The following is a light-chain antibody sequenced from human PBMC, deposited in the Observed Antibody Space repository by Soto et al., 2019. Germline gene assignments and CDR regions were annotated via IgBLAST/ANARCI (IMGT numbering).Light chain of an antibody. Sequence: EIVLTQSPGTLSLSPGERATLSCRASQTVTSSYFAWYQQRPGQAPRLLIYGTSSRATGIPDRFSGSGSGTDFTLTISSLDPEDFAVYYCQQYGGSRWTFGQGTKVAIK. CDR3: QQYGGSRWT. J-gene: IGKJ1*01. V-gene: IGKV3-20*01. CDR1: QTVTSSY. CDR2: GTS.